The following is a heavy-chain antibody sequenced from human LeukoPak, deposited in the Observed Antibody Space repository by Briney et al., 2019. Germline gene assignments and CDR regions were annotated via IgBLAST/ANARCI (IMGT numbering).Heavy chain of an antibody. CDR2: ISYDGSNK. CDR1: GFTFSGFA. CDR3: AAQKGLDY. V-gene: IGHV3-30*04. J-gene: IGHJ4*02. Sequence: GRSLRLSCAASGFTFSGFAMHWVRQAPGKGLEWVAVISYDGSNKYSADSVKGRFTISRDNSKNTLYLQMNSLRAEDTAVYYCAAQKGLDYWGQGTLVTVSS.